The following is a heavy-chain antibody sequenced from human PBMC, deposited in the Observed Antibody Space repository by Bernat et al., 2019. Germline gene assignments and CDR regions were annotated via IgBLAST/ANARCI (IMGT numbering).Heavy chain of an antibody. Sequence: EMQLVESGGGLVQPGGSLRLSCTASGFTFGSYWMHWVRQAPGKGLEWVASIRQDGSEKYYVASVNGRFTISRDNAKNSLYIHMNSLRADDTAVYYCGKDRDITPRSYYYDMDVWGQGTTVTVSS. V-gene: IGHV3-7*01. CDR3: GKDRDITPRSYYYDMDV. D-gene: IGHD6-6*01. CDR2: IRQDGSEK. CDR1: GFTFGSYW. J-gene: IGHJ6*02.